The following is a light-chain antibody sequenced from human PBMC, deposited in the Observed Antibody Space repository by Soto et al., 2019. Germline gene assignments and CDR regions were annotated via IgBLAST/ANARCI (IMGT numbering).Light chain of an antibody. CDR1: QSISGSY. J-gene: IGKJ2*01. CDR2: AAS. V-gene: IGKV3-20*01. Sequence: EIVWTQSPGTLSLSPRERATLSCRASQSISGSYLAWYQQKPGQAPRLVIFAASSRATGIPDRFNGSVSGTDFTLSISRLEPEDFAVYYCQQYGTSPYTFGQGTKLEIK. CDR3: QQYGTSPYT.